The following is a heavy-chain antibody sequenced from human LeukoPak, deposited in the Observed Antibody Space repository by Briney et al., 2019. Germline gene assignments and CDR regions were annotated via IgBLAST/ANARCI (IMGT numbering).Heavy chain of an antibody. D-gene: IGHD6-25*01. V-gene: IGHV3-7*01. J-gene: IGHJ4*02. CDR3: ARALAAAGSY. CDR1: GFTFSSYA. Sequence: GGSLRLSCAASGFTFSSYAMHWVRQAPGKELEWVANINQDGSQKYYVDSVKGRFTISRDNAKNSLYLQMNSLRAEDTAVYYCARALAAAGSYWGQGTLVTVSS. CDR2: INQDGSQK.